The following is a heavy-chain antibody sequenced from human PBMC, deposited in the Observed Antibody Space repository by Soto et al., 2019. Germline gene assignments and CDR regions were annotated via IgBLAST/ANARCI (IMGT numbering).Heavy chain of an antibody. CDR1: GGTFSSYA. D-gene: IGHD5-18*01. Sequence: SSVKVSCKASGGTFSSYAISWVRQAPGQGLEWMGGIIPIFGTANYAQKFQGRVTITADESTSTAYMELSSLRSEETAVYYCARGRYGYGLGIRYYYYGMYVWGQGTKVTVSS. CDR2: IIPIFGTA. J-gene: IGHJ6*02. CDR3: ARGRYGYGLGIRYYYYGMYV. V-gene: IGHV1-69*13.